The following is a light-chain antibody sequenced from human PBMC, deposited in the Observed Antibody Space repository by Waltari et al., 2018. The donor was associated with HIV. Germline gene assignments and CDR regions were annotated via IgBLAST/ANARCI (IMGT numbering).Light chain of an antibody. CDR3: QQSYSTPYT. Sequence: DIQMTQSPSSLSASVGDRVTITCWASQSIRSYLNWYQQKPGKAPKLLIYAASSLQSGVPSRFSGSGSGTDVTLTISSLQPEDVATYYCQQSYSTPYTFGQGTKLEIK. CDR2: AAS. V-gene: IGKV1-39*01. CDR1: QSIRSY. J-gene: IGKJ2*01.